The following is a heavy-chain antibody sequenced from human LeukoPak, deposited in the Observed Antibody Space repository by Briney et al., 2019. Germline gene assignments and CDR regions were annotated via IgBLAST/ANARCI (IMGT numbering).Heavy chain of an antibody. Sequence: EGSVKVSCKASGYTFTSYGISWVRQAPGQRLEWMGWISAYNGNTNYAQKLQGRVTMTTDTSTSTAYMEVSSLRSDDTAVYYCARDLLVQGVIGYWGQGTLVTVSS. CDR3: ARDLLVQGVIGY. V-gene: IGHV1-18*01. CDR2: ISAYNGNT. D-gene: IGHD3-10*01. J-gene: IGHJ4*02. CDR1: GYTFTSYG.